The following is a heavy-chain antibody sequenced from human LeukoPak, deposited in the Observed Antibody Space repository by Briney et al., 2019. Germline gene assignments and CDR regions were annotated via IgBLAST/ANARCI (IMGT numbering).Heavy chain of an antibody. CDR3: AKAGTQQWLLFVGVY. Sequence: PGGSLRLSCAASGFTFSTYGMLWVRQAPGQGPEWVALIRYDGSNKYYADSVKGQFTISRDNSKNTLYLQMNSLRVEDTAMYYCAKAGTQQWLLFVGVYWGQGALVTVSS. CDR2: IRYDGSNK. V-gene: IGHV3-30*02. CDR1: GFTFSTYG. D-gene: IGHD6-19*01. J-gene: IGHJ4*02.